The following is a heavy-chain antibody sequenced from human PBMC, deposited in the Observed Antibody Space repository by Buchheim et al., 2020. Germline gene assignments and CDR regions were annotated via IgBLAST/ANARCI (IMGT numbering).Heavy chain of an antibody. CDR3: ARDQVYGLYCSRTSCYTNYFDY. CDR2: IKQDGNEI. V-gene: IGHV3-7*03. Sequence: DVQLVESGGGLVQPGGSLRLSCAASGFTFSSYWMSWVRQAPGKGLEWVANIKQDGNEIYYADSVKGRFTISRDNAKKSLYLYMNSLRADDTAVYYCARDQVYGLYCSRTSCYTNYFDYWGQGTL. J-gene: IGHJ4*02. CDR1: GFTFSSYW. D-gene: IGHD2-2*02.